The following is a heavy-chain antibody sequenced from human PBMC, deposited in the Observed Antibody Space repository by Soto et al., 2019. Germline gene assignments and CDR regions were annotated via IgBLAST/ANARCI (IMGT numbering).Heavy chain of an antibody. D-gene: IGHD3-10*01. CDR1: EYRFNSYW. J-gene: IGHJ6*02. CDR3: ARPRSGSYRLDYYGMDV. Sequence: PGESLKISCKGSEYRFNSYWIGWVRQMPGKGLEWIGMIYPGDSDTTYSPSFQGQVTISADKSISTAYLQWRSLRASDTAMYYCARPRSGSYRLDYYGMDVWGQGTTVTV. V-gene: IGHV5-51*01. CDR2: IYPGDSDT.